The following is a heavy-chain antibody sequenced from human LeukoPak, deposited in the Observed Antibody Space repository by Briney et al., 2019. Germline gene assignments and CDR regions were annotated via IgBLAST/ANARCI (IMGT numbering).Heavy chain of an antibody. J-gene: IGHJ3*02. Sequence: GGSLRLSCAASGFTFSSYAMSWVREAPGKGREWVSAISGSGGSTYYADCVKGRFTISRDNSKNTLYLQMNSLRAEDTAVYYCAKDRVPAAIGAFDIWGQGTMVTVSS. D-gene: IGHD2-2*01. CDR1: GFTFSSYA. V-gene: IGHV3-23*01. CDR2: ISGSGGST. CDR3: AKDRVPAAIGAFDI.